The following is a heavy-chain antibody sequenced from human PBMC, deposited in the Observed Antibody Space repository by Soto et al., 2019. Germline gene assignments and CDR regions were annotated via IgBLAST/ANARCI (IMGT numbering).Heavy chain of an antibody. V-gene: IGHV3-30-3*01. Sequence: PGGSLRLSCAASGFTFSSYAMHWVRQAPGKGLEWVAVISYDGSNKYYADYVKGRFTISRDNSKNTLYLQMNSLRAEDTAVYYCASSSSPGDYYYYGMDVWGQGTTVTVSS. CDR1: GFTFSSYA. J-gene: IGHJ6*02. D-gene: IGHD6-6*01. CDR2: ISYDGSNK. CDR3: ASSSSPGDYYYYGMDV.